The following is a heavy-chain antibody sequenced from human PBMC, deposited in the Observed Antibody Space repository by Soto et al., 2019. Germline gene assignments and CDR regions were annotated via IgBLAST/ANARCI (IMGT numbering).Heavy chain of an antibody. CDR3: AAALGDTYYYDSSGPLS. CDR2: IVVGSGNT. CDR1: GFTFTSSA. Sequence: SVKVSCKASGFTFTSSAVQWARQARGQRLEWIGWIVVGSGNTNYAQKFQERVTITRDMSTSTAYMELSSLRSEDTAVYYCAAALGDTYYYDSSGPLSWGQGTLVTVSS. D-gene: IGHD3-22*01. V-gene: IGHV1-58*01. J-gene: IGHJ4*02.